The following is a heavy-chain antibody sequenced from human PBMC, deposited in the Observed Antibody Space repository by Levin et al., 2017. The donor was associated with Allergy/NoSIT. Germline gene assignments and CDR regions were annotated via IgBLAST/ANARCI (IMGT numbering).Heavy chain of an antibody. J-gene: IGHJ4*02. CDR3: TLLFGELSSVDY. Sequence: GESLKISCAASGFTFSSYAMHWVRQAPGKGLEWVAVISYDGSNKYYADSVKGRFTISRDNSKNTLYLQMNNLRAEDTAVYYCTLLFGELSSVDYWGQGTLVTVSS. CDR1: GFTFSSYA. D-gene: IGHD3-10*01. CDR2: ISYDGSNK. V-gene: IGHV3-30-3*01.